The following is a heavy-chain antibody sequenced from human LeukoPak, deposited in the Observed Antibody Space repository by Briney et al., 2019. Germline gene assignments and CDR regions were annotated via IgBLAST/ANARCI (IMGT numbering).Heavy chain of an antibody. V-gene: IGHV3-48*01. CDR1: GFTFSSYS. D-gene: IGHD2/OR15-2a*01. Sequence: PGGSLRLSCAASGFTFSSYSMNWARQAPGKGLEWVSYISGSSSTIYYADSVKGRFTISRDNAKNSLYLQMNSLRAEDTAVYYCARDLGVVSHYYFDYWGQGTLVTVSS. CDR2: ISGSSSTI. J-gene: IGHJ4*02. CDR3: ARDLGVVSHYYFDY.